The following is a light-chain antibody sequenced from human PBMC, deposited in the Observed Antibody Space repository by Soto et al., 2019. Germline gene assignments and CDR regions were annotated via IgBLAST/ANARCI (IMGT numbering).Light chain of an antibody. CDR2: AAS. Sequence: IQMTQSPSSLSSSLGDRVTITWGARQGIDNHLAWYQQKQGKAPKLLIYAASTLQSGVPSRFTGSVSGTDCTLTISSLQNEDAATYYCQKCKVATFTFGGGTKVDIK. V-gene: IGKV1-27*01. CDR3: QKCKVATFT. CDR1: QGIDNH. J-gene: IGKJ4*01.